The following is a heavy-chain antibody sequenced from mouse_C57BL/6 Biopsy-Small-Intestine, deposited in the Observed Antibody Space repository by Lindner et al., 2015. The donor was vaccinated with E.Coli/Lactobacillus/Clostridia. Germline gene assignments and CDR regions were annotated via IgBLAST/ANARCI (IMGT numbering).Heavy chain of an antibody. CDR1: GFTFNTYA. CDR2: IRSKSSNYAT. V-gene: IGHV10-3*01. CDR3: AGGSSPWAMDY. J-gene: IGHJ4*01. D-gene: IGHD1-1*01. Sequence: VQLQESGGGLVQPKGSLKLSCAASGFTFNTYAMHWVRQAPGKGLEWVARIRSKSSNYATYYADSVKDRFTISRDDSQSMLYLQMNNLKTEDTAMYYCAGGSSPWAMDYWGQGTSVTVSS.